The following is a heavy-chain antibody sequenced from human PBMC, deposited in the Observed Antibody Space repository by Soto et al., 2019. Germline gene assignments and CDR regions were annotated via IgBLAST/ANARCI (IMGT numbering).Heavy chain of an antibody. CDR3: ATALGCRSTSCTLDY. D-gene: IGHD2-2*01. J-gene: IGHJ4*02. V-gene: IGHV1-69*13. CDR1: GGTFGSYA. CDR2: IIPVSGAA. Sequence: GASVKVSCKASGGTFGSYAFSWVRQAPGQGLEWMGGIIPVSGAAHYAQKFQGRVTITADESTSTAYMELSSLSSQDTAVYYCATALGCRSTSCTLDYWGQGTWVTVSS.